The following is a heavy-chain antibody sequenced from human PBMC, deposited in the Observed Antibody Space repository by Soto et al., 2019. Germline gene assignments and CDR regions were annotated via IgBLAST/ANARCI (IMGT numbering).Heavy chain of an antibody. V-gene: IGHV2-26*01. CDR2: IFSNDEK. D-gene: IGHD3-10*01. J-gene: IGHJ4*02. Sequence: QVTLKESGPVVVKPTETLTLTCTVSGFSLSNVTMGVSWIRQPPGKALEWLAHIFSNDEKSYSKSLNSRLTNSRDTSQSQVVLTMTHVDPVDTATYYCGRLVYASGSFEYWGQGTLVTGSS. CDR3: GRLVYASGSFEY. CDR1: GFSLSNVTMG.